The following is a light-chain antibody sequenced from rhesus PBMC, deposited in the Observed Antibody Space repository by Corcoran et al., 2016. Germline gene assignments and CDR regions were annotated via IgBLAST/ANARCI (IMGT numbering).Light chain of an antibody. CDR2: QAS. CDR3: QQYNSAPFT. V-gene: IGKV1-21*01. J-gene: IGKJ3*01. CDR1: QGISSW. Sequence: DIQMTQSPSSLSASVGDRVTITCRASQGISSWLAWYQQKPGKAPKLLIYQASSLQSGVPSRFSGSGSGTDFTFTISSLQPEEFATYFWQQYNSAPFTFGPGTKLDIK.